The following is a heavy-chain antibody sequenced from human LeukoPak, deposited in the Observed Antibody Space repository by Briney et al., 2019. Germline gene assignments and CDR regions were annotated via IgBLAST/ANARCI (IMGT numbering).Heavy chain of an antibody. D-gene: IGHD3-10*01. CDR3: ARDAQYGSGSPQNY. J-gene: IGHJ4*02. Sequence: PGGSLRLSCAASGFTFSTYWMSWVRQAPGKGPEWVANIKQDGSETHYVDSVRDRFTISRDNAKNSMYLQMNGLRAEDTALYYCARDAQYGSGSPQNYWGQGILVTVSS. CDR2: IKQDGSET. V-gene: IGHV3-7*01. CDR1: GFTFSTYW.